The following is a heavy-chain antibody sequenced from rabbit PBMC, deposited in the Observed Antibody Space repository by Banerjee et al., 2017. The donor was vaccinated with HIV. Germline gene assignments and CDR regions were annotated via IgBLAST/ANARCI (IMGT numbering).Heavy chain of an antibody. V-gene: IGHV1S45*01. J-gene: IGHJ4*01. CDR2: IYAGSSGST. Sequence: QEPLKESGGGLVTPGGNLTLTCTASGFDISSYHMCWVRQAPGKGLEWIACIYAGSSGSTYYANWAKGRFTISKTSSTTVTLQMTSLTAADTATYFCARDLAGVIGWNFNLWGPGTLVTVS. D-gene: IGHD4-1*01. CDR3: ARDLAGVIGWNFNL. CDR1: GFDISSYH.